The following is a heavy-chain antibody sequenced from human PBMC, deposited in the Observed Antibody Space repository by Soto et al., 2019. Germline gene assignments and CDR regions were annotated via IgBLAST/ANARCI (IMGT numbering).Heavy chain of an antibody. Sequence: PGGSLRLSCAASGFTFSSYAMSWVRQAPGKGLEWVSAISGSGGSTYYADSVKGRFTISRDNSKNTLYLQMNSLRAEDTAVYYCAKDRPYSSSWSSPFDYWGQGTLVTVSS. CDR1: GFTFSSYA. J-gene: IGHJ4*02. V-gene: IGHV3-23*01. D-gene: IGHD6-13*01. CDR3: AKDRPYSSSWSSPFDY. CDR2: ISGSGGST.